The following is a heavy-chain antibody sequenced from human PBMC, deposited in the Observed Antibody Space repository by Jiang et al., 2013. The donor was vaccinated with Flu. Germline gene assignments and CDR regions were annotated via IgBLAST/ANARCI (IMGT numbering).Heavy chain of an antibody. D-gene: IGHD3-3*01. J-gene: IGHJ4*02. V-gene: IGHV1-69*01. Sequence: ANYAQKFQGRVTITADESTSTAYMELSSLRSEDTAVYYCARSGISHFDYWGQGTLVTVSS. CDR2: A. CDR3: ARSGISHFDY.